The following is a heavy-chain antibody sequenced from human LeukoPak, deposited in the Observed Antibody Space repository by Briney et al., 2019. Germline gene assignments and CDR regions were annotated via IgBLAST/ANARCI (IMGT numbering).Heavy chain of an antibody. CDR3: AKLVGATTGIDY. V-gene: IGHV3-74*01. D-gene: IGHD1-26*01. CDR2: INADGSST. CDR1: GFTFSDYW. Sequence: PGGSLRLSCAASGFTFSDYWMHWVRQAPGKGLVWVSRINADGSSTRYADSVKGRFTISSDNAKNTLYLQMNSLSAEDTAVYYCAKLVGATTGIDYWGQGTLVTVSS. J-gene: IGHJ4*02.